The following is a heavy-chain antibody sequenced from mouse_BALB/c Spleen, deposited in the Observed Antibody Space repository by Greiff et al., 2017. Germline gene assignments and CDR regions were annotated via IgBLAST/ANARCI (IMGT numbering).Heavy chain of an antibody. CDR1: GFTFSSFG. V-gene: IGHV5-17*02. D-gene: IGHD1-1*01. J-gene: IGHJ4*01. CDR3: ARYYGRAMDY. Sequence: EVKLVESGGGLVQPGGSRKLSCAASGFTFSSFGMHWVRQAPEKGLEWVAYISSGSSTIYYADTVKGRFTISRDNPKNTLFLQMTSLRSEDTAMYYCARYYGRAMDYWGQGTSVTVSS. CDR2: ISSGSSTI.